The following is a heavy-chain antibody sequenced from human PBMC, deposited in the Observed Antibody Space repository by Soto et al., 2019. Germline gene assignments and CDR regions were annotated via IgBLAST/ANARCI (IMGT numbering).Heavy chain of an antibody. Sequence: QLQLQESGSGLVKPSQTLSLTCAVSGGSISSGGFSWSWIRHPPGKGLEWIGYIYHSGSTYHNPSLKSRFTITVGRSKNQFSLKLSSGTAADTAVYYCARVPDRWGQGTLVTVSS. J-gene: IGHJ5*02. D-gene: IGHD2-2*01. CDR1: GGSISSGGFS. CDR3: ARVPDR. CDR2: IYHSGST. V-gene: IGHV4-30-2*01.